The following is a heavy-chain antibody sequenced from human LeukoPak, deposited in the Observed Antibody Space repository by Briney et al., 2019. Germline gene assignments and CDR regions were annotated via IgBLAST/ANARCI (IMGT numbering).Heavy chain of an antibody. Sequence: GGSLRLSCAASGFTFSSYAMSWVRQAPGKGLEWVSDISGSGGSTYYADSVKGPFTISRDNSKNTLYLQMNSLRAEDTAVYCCAKDYYYDSSGYGYWGQGTLVTVSS. D-gene: IGHD3-22*01. CDR3: AKDYYYDSSGYGY. CDR2: ISGSGGST. J-gene: IGHJ4*02. V-gene: IGHV3-23*01. CDR1: GFTFSSYA.